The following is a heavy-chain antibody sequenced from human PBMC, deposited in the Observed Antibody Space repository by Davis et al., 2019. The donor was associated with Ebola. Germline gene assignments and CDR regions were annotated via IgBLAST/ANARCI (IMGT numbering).Heavy chain of an antibody. V-gene: IGHV3-49*04. CDR3: ARESGGGIDY. J-gene: IGHJ4*02. Sequence: GGSLRLSCTASGFNIGEYALTWVRQTPRKGLEWVGFIRNKAYGGTTEYAASVKGRFTISRDDSGNIAYLQMNSLKIEDTAVYYCARESGGGIDYWGQGTLVTVSS. CDR2: IRNKAYGGTT. CDR1: GFNIGEYA. D-gene: IGHD1-26*01.